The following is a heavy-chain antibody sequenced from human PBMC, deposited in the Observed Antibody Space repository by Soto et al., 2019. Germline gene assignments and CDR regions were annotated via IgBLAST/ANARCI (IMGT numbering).Heavy chain of an antibody. CDR3: VTKAFDI. CDR2: INGDGSST. Sequence: GSLRLSCAASGFTFSSYWMHWVRQAPGKGLVWVSRINGDGSSTTYADSVKGRFTISRDNAKNPLFLQMNSLRAEDTAVYYCVTKAFDIWGQGTMVTVSS. V-gene: IGHV3-74*01. CDR1: GFTFSSYW. J-gene: IGHJ3*02.